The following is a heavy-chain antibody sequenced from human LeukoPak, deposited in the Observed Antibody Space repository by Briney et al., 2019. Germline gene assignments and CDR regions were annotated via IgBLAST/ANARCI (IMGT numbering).Heavy chain of an antibody. J-gene: IGHJ4*02. D-gene: IGHD6-13*01. V-gene: IGHV3-74*01. CDR3: VLQRLSAAFDF. Sequence: GGSLGLSCAASGFTFSSYWMHWVRQAPGKGLVWVSRINSDGSSTSYADSVKGRFTISRDNSKNSLYLQMNSLRAEDTALYHCVLQRLSAAFDFWGQGTLVTVSS. CDR2: INSDGSST. CDR1: GFTFSSYW.